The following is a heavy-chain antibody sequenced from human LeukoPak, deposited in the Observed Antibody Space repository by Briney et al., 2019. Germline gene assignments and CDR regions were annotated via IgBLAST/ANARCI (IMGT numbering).Heavy chain of an antibody. Sequence: SVKVSCKASGGTFSSYAISWVRPAPGQGLEGMGGIIPIFGTANYAQKFQGRVTITADESTSTAYMELSSLRSEDTAVYYCARDDRGYSYGRYFDYWGQGTLVTVSS. CDR2: IIPIFGTA. CDR1: GGTFSSYA. CDR3: ARDDRGYSYGRYFDY. D-gene: IGHD5-18*01. V-gene: IGHV1-69*13. J-gene: IGHJ4*02.